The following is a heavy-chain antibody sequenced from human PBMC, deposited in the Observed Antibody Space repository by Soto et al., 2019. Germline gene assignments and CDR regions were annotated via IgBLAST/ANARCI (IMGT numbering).Heavy chain of an antibody. CDR2: ISGSGGST. CDR1: GFTFSSYA. D-gene: IGHD6-13*01. J-gene: IGHJ4*02. Sequence: VGSLRLSCAASGFTFSSYAMSWVRQAPGKGLEWVSAISGSGGSTYYADSVKGRFTISRDNSKNTLYLQMNSLRAEDTAVYYCAKDLTQQLVPENWGQGTLVTVSS. V-gene: IGHV3-23*01. CDR3: AKDLTQQLVPEN.